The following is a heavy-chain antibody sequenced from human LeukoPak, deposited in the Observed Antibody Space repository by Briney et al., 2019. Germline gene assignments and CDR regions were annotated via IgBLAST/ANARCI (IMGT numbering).Heavy chain of an antibody. J-gene: IGHJ4*02. CDR1: GFTFNSFS. CDR3: ARGLGGYTSSQAY. Sequence: GGSLRLSCAASGFTFNSFSMNWVRQAPGKGLVWVSRINTDGSSTNYADSVKGRFTISRDNAKNTLYLQMNSLRAEDTAVYYCARGLGGYTSSQAYWGQGTLVTVSS. D-gene: IGHD6-13*01. V-gene: IGHV3-74*01. CDR2: INTDGSST.